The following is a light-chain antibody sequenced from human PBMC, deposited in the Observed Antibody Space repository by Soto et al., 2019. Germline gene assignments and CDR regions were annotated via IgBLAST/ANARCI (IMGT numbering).Light chain of an antibody. V-gene: IGKV2-28*01. Sequence: PVGLPVTPGEAAYLYCRSSQSLLHSSGSNYLDWYLQKPGQSPPLLIYLGSNRSSGVPDRFSGSGSGADLTLKISRVEAEDVGVYYCMQGSHWPLTFGGGTKVDIK. CDR1: QSLLHSSGSNY. J-gene: IGKJ4*01. CDR2: LGS. CDR3: MQGSHWPLT.